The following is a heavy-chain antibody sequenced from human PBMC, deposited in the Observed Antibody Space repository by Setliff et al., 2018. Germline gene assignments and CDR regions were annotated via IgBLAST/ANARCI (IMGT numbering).Heavy chain of an antibody. CDR1: GYIFSTYA. Sequence: ASVKVSCKASGYIFSTYAISWVRQAPGQGLEWMGFISLYDGHTNYAQNFQGRLTVTTDTSTSTAYMELSSLRFDDTAVYYCARGNPAERYEYWGQGTLVTVSS. D-gene: IGHD5-12*01. J-gene: IGHJ1*01. CDR2: ISLYDGHT. CDR3: ARGNPAERYEY. V-gene: IGHV1-18*01.